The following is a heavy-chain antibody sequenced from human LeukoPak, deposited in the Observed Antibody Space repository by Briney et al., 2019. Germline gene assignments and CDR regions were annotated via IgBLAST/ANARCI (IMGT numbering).Heavy chain of an antibody. CDR2: ISAYNGNT. D-gene: IGHD1-26*01. CDR1: GYTFTSYG. CDR3: ARDRRYSGSYPVDY. V-gene: IGHV1-18*01. Sequence: ASVKVSCKASGYTFTSYGISWVRQAPGQGLEWIGWISAYNGNTNYAQKLQGRVTMTTDTSTSTAYMELRSLRSDDTAVYYCARDRRYSGSYPVDYWGQGTLVTVSS. J-gene: IGHJ4*02.